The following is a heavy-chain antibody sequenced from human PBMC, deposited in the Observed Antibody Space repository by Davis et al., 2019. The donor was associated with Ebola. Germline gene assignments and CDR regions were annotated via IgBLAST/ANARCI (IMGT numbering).Heavy chain of an antibody. V-gene: IGHV4-39*07. Sequence: MPGGSLRLSCTVSGGSISSGGYYWSWIRQHPGKGLEWIGEINHSGSTNYNPSLKSRVTISVDTSKNQFSLKLSSVTAADTAVYYCARAIGGNSGWFDPWGQGTLVTVSS. CDR2: INHSGST. CDR1: GGSISSGGYY. D-gene: IGHD4-23*01. CDR3: ARAIGGNSGWFDP. J-gene: IGHJ5*02.